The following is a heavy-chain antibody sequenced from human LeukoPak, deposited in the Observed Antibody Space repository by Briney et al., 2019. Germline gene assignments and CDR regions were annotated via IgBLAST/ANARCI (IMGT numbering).Heavy chain of an antibody. Sequence: GGSLRLSCAASGFTFSSYAMSGVRQAPGKGLEWVAVIWYDGSNKYYADSVKGRFTISRDNSKNTLYLQMNSLRAEDTAVYYCARDRGMGITTYYYFDYWGQGTLVTVSS. CDR1: GFTFSSYA. D-gene: IGHD4-17*01. CDR2: IWYDGSNK. J-gene: IGHJ4*02. V-gene: IGHV3-33*08. CDR3: ARDRGMGITTYYYFDY.